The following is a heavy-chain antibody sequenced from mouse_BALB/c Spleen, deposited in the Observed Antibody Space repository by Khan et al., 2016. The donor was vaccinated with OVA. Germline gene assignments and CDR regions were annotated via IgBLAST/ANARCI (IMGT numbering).Heavy chain of an antibody. Sequence: VQLQESGPELVKPGASVKMSCKASGYTFTDYDINWVKQRTGQGLEWIGDIYPGSGSTYYNEKFKGKAKLTADKSSNTAYMQLSSLTFEDAAVYFCARGGYSVFAYWGQGTLVTVSA. CDR1: GYTFTDYD. V-gene: IGHV1-77*01. J-gene: IGHJ3*01. CDR2: IYPGSGST. D-gene: IGHD1-1*01. CDR3: ARGGYSVFAY.